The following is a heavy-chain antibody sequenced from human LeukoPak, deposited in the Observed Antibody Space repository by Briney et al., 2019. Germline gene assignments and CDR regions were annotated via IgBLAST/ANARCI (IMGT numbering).Heavy chain of an antibody. CDR3: AKDPLWFGESLPSYFDY. V-gene: IGHV3-30*18. Sequence: GGSLRLSCAASGFTFSSYAMSWVRQAPGKGLEWVAVISYDGSNKYYADSVKGRFTISRDNSKNTLYLQMNSLRAEDTAVYYCAKDPLWFGESLPSYFDYWGQGTLVTVSS. CDR1: GFTFSSYA. CDR2: ISYDGSNK. D-gene: IGHD3-10*01. J-gene: IGHJ4*02.